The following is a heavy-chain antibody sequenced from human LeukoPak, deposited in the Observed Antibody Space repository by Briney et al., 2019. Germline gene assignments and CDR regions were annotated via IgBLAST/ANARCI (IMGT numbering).Heavy chain of an antibody. J-gene: IGHJ4*02. D-gene: IGHD6-19*01. V-gene: IGHV3-74*01. CDR3: ARVRDISGHWGFLDY. CDR1: GLTVSSNY. CDR2: INSDGSNT. Sequence: GGSLRLSCAASGLTVSSNYMSWVRQAPGKGLEWVSRINSDGSNTNYADSVKGRFTISRDNAKNTLYLQMNSLRAEDTAVFYCARVRDISGHWGFLDYWGQGTLVTVSS.